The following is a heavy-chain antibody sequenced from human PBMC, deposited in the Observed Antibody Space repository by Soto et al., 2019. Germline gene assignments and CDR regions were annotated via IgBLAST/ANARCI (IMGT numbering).Heavy chain of an antibody. Sequence: EVQLVESGGGLVKPGGSLRLCCAASGFTFSNAWMTWVRQAPGKGLEWVGRIKSKADGGTTYYAEPVKGRFTISRDDSKNVVCLQMNSLKTEDTALYYYTTTGTIDYWGQGTLVTVSS. CDR1: GFTFSNAW. J-gene: IGHJ4*02. D-gene: IGHD1-1*01. V-gene: IGHV3-15*01. CDR2: IKSKADGGTT. CDR3: TTTGTIDY.